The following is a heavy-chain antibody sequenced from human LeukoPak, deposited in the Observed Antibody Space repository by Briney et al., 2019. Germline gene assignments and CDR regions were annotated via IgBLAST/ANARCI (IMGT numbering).Heavy chain of an antibody. J-gene: IGHJ6*03. D-gene: IGHD2-2*02. CDR1: GYTFTSYD. Sequence: ASVKVSCRASGYTFTSYDINWVRQATGQGLEWMGWMNPNSGNTGYAQKFQGRVTITRNTSISTAYMELSSLRSEDTAVYYCARVGIVVVSAAIDGKFYYYYYMDVWGKGTTVTASS. V-gene: IGHV1-8*03. CDR2: MNPNSGNT. CDR3: ARVGIVVVSAAIDGKFYYYYYMDV.